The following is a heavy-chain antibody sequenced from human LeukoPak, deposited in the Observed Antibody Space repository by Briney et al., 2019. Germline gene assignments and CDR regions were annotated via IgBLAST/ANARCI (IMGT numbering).Heavy chain of an antibody. Sequence: GESLKISCKGSGYSFTSYWIGWVRQMPGKGLEWMGIIYPGDSDTRYSPSFQGQVTISADKSISTAYLQWSSLKASDTAMYYCARLIDRYSGLYGMDVWGQGTTVTVSS. J-gene: IGHJ6*02. V-gene: IGHV5-51*01. D-gene: IGHD3-9*01. CDR3: ARLIDRYSGLYGMDV. CDR1: GYSFTSYW. CDR2: IYPGDSDT.